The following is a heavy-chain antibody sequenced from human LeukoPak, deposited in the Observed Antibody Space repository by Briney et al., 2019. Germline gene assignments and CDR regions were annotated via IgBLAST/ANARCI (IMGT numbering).Heavy chain of an antibody. V-gene: IGHV1-69*04. CDR3: ARGPYYYGSGSPFDH. CDR1: GGTFSSYA. CDR2: IIPILGIA. D-gene: IGHD3-10*01. Sequence: SVKVSCKASGGTFSSYAISWVRQAPGQGLEWMGRIIPILGIANYAQKFQGRVTITADKSTSTAYMELSSLRSGDTAVYYCARGPYYYGSGSPFDHWAREPWSPSPQ. J-gene: IGHJ4*02.